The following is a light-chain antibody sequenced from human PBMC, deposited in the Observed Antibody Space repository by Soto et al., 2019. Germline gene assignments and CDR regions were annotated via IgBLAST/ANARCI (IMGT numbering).Light chain of an antibody. Sequence: DIQMTQSPSTLSGSVGDRVTITCRASQTISSWLAWYQQKPGKAPKLLIYKASTLKSGVPSRFSGSGSGTEFTLTISSLQPDGFATYYCQHYNSYSGAFGQGTKVELK. CDR3: QHYNSYSGA. V-gene: IGKV1-5*03. CDR1: QTISSW. J-gene: IGKJ1*01. CDR2: KAS.